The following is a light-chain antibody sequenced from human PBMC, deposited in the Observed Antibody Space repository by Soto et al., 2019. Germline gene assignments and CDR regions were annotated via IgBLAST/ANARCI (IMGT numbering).Light chain of an antibody. CDR2: DVS. V-gene: IGLV2-14*01. CDR3: SSYTSSSTLVYV. J-gene: IGLJ1*01. Sequence: QSALTQPASVSGSPGQSLTISCTGTNSDVGGYNYVSWFQQHPGKAPKLMIYDVSNRPSGVPNRFSGSKSGNTASLTISGLQTDDEAEYYCSSYTSSSTLVYVFGTGTKLTVL. CDR1: NSDVGGYNY.